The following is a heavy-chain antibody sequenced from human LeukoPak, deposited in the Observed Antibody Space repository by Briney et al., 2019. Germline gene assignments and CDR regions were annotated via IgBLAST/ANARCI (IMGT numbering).Heavy chain of an antibody. CDR2: IYSGGST. D-gene: IGHD6-13*01. V-gene: IGHV3-53*05. Sequence: GGSLRLSCAASGFTVSSNYMSWVRQAPGKGLEWVSVIYSGGSTYYADSVKGRFTISRDNSKNTLYLQMNSLRAEDTALYLKEVGAAVGRSSFDYWGQGTLVTVSS. CDR1: GFTVSSNY. J-gene: IGHJ4*02. CDR3: EVGAAVGRSSFDY.